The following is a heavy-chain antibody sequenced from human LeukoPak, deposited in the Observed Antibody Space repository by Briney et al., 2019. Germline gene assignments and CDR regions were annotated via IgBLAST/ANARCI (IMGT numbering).Heavy chain of an antibody. D-gene: IGHD5/OR15-5a*01. Sequence: PEASVTVSCKASGYNFMKYGISWVRQAPGQGLEWVGWISATNGATDYAQKFQGRVTLTTDTSTSTAYMELRSLRSDDTAVYYCARDVTVSVFDYWGQGTLVTVSS. V-gene: IGHV1-18*01. J-gene: IGHJ4*02. CDR1: GYNFMKYG. CDR2: ISATNGAT. CDR3: ARDVTVSVFDY.